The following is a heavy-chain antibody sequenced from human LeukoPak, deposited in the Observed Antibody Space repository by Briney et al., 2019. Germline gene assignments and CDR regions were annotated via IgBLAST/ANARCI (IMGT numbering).Heavy chain of an antibody. Sequence: GGSLRLSCAASGFTFSSYSMNWVRQAPGKGLEWVSYISSSSSTIYYADSVKGRFTISRDNAKNSLYLQMNSLRAEDTAVYYCARELELALFYMDVWGKGTTVTVSS. V-gene: IGHV3-48*04. J-gene: IGHJ6*03. CDR3: ARELELALFYMDV. CDR2: ISSSSSTI. D-gene: IGHD1-7*01. CDR1: GFTFSSYS.